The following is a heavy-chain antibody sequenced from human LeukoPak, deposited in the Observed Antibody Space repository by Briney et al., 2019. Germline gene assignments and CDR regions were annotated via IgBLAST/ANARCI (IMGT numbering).Heavy chain of an antibody. D-gene: IGHD5-18*01. CDR1: GFTFSSYG. V-gene: IGHV3-30*02. J-gene: IGHJ6*02. Sequence: GGSLRLSCAASGFTFSSYGMHWVRQAPGKGLEWVAFIRYDGSNKYYADSVKGRFTISRDNSKNTLYLQMNSLRAEDTAVYYCARGVGYNYGLYYQYGMDVWGQGTTVTVSS. CDR3: ARGVGYNYGLYYQYGMDV. CDR2: IRYDGSNK.